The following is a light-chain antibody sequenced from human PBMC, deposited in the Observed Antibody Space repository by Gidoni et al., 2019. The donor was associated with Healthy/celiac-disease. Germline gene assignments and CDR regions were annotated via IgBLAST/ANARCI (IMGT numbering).Light chain of an antibody. CDR1: QSLLHSNGYNY. CDR3: MQALQTPFT. CDR2: LGS. J-gene: IGKJ3*01. Sequence: EIVMTESPLSMHVSPGEPASISCRSSQSLLHSNGYNYLDWYLQKPGQSPQLLIYLGSNRASGVPDRFSGSGSGTDFTLKISRVEAEDVAVYYCMQALQTPFTFGPGTKVDIK. V-gene: IGKV2-28*01.